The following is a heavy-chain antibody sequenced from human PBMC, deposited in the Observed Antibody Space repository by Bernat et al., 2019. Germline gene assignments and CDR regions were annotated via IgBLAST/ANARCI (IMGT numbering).Heavy chain of an antibody. CDR2: ISYDGSNK. CDR1: GFTFRSYG. D-gene: IGHD3-10*01. Sequence: HVQLVESGGGVVQPGRSLRLSCAASGFTFRSYGMHWVRQAPGKGLEWVAVISYDGSNKYYADSVKGRFTISRDNSKNTLYLQMNSLRAEDTAVYYCAKDLPYYYGSGSSHPHYWGQGTLVTVSS. V-gene: IGHV3-30*18. J-gene: IGHJ4*02. CDR3: AKDLPYYYGSGSSHPHY.